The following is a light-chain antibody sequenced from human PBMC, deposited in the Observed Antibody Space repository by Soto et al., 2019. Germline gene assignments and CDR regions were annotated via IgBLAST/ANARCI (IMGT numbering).Light chain of an antibody. CDR3: QKHNAAPLT. V-gene: IGKV1-27*01. Sequence: DIQITPSPSSLSASVGDRVTITCRASQGIGNYLAWYQQKPGKVPKLLIYTSSTLQSGVPSRFSGSGSGTDFTLTISNLQPEDVATYYCQKHNAAPLTFGGGTKV. CDR2: TSS. CDR1: QGIGNY. J-gene: IGKJ4*01.